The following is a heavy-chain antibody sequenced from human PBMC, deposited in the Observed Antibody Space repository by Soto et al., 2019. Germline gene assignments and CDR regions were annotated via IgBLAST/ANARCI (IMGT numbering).Heavy chain of an antibody. CDR3: ARDLGDYGDSYFDY. J-gene: IGHJ4*02. Sequence: ASVKVSCKASGYTFASYAMHWVRQAPGQRLEWMGWINAGNGNTKYSQKFQGRVTITRDTSASTAYMELSSLRSEDTAVYYCARDLGDYGDSYFDYWGQGTLVTVSS. V-gene: IGHV1-3*01. CDR2: INAGNGNT. D-gene: IGHD4-17*01. CDR1: GYTFASYA.